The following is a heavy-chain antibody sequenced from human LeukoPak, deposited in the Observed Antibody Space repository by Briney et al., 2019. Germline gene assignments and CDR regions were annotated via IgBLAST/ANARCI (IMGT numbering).Heavy chain of an antibody. CDR2: IKQDGSEK. D-gene: IGHD3-16*01. J-gene: IGHJ4*02. Sequence: PGGSLRLSCAASGFTFSSYWMSWARQALGKGPEWVANIKQDGSEKYYVDSVKGRFTISRDNAKNSLYLQMNSLRAEDTAVYYCARDYTATTWLDYWGQGTLVTVSS. CDR3: ARDYTATTWLDY. V-gene: IGHV3-7*01. CDR1: GFTFSSYW.